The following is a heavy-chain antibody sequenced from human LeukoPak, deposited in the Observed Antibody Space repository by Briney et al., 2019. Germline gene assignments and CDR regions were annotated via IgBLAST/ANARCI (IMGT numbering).Heavy chain of an antibody. Sequence: SETLSLTCTVSGGSISSGDSYWSWIRQPPGKGLEWIGYIYYSGSTYYDPSLKSRVTISVDTSKNQFSLKLSSVTAADTAVYYCARVKGYYDFWSGQNYGMDVWGQGTTVTVSS. CDR1: GGSISSGDSY. J-gene: IGHJ6*02. CDR2: IYYSGST. V-gene: IGHV4-30-4*01. D-gene: IGHD3-3*01. CDR3: ARVKGYYDFWSGQNYGMDV.